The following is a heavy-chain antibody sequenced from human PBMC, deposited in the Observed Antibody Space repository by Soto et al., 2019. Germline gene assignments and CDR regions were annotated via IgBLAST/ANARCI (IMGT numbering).Heavy chain of an antibody. CDR3: AKCRDGYNHYFDY. Sequence: PSETLSLTCAVSGYSISSGYYWGWIRQPPGKGLEWIGSIYHSGSTYYNPSLKSRVTISVDTSKNQFSLKLSSVTAADTAVYYCAKCRDGYNHYFDYWGQGTLVTVSS. D-gene: IGHD5-12*01. V-gene: IGHV4-38-2*01. CDR1: GYSISSGYY. CDR2: IYHSGST. J-gene: IGHJ4*02.